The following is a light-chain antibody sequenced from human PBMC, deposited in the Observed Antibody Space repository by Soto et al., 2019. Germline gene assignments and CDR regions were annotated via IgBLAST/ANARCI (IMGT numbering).Light chain of an antibody. CDR2: GAS. CDR1: QSVSSN. CDR3: QQYYNWPPIT. J-gene: IGKJ5*01. Sequence: EIGLTQSPAALSVPPGERATLSCRASQSVSSNLAWYQQKPGQAPRLLVYGASTRATGIPDRFSGSGSGTEFTLTITSLQSEDFAVYYCQQYYNWPPITFGPGTRLAIK. V-gene: IGKV3-15*01.